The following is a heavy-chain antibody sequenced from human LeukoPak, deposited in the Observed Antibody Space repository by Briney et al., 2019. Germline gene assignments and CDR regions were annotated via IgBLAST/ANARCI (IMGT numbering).Heavy chain of an antibody. Sequence: PSQTLSLTCSVSGGSISSGGYYWSWIRQHPGKGLEWIGYIYQSGSTYYTPSLKSRVTISIDTSENQFSLTLSTVTAADTAVYYCARVGDYGSWSYPFSFWGQGTLVAVSS. J-gene: IGHJ4*02. D-gene: IGHD3-10*01. CDR3: ARVGDYGSWSYPFSF. CDR1: GGSISSGGYY. V-gene: IGHV4-31*03. CDR2: IYQSGST.